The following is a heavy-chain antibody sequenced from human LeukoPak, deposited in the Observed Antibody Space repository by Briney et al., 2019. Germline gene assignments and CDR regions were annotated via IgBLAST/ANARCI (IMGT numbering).Heavy chain of an antibody. CDR1: GFTFSSYA. J-gene: IGHJ4*02. D-gene: IGHD3-22*01. Sequence: PGGSLRLSCAASGFTFSSYAMNWVRQAPGKGLAWVSGINNSGGSTYYADSVKGRFTISRDNSKNTLYLQMNSLRAEDTAVYYCAKCGLLSDYFDYWGQGTLVTVSS. CDR2: INNSGGST. V-gene: IGHV3-23*01. CDR3: AKCGLLSDYFDY.